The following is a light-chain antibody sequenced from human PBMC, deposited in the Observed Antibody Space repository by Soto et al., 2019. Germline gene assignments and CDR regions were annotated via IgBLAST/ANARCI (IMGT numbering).Light chain of an antibody. CDR1: QSISSW. V-gene: IGKV1-5*01. CDR2: DAS. CDR3: QQYNSYSWT. Sequence: DIQMTQSPYTLSASVGDRVTITCRASQSISSWLAWYQQKPGKAPKLLIYDASSLESGVPSRFSGSGSGTEFTLTISSLQPDDFAPYYCQQYNSYSWTVGQGTKVEIK. J-gene: IGKJ1*01.